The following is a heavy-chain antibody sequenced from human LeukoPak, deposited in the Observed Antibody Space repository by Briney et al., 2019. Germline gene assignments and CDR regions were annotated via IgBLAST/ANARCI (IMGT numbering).Heavy chain of an antibody. CDR3: TKDQDFRLGSMDH. J-gene: IGHJ4*02. CDR1: GFIFRTYA. Sequence: GGSLRLSCGTSGFIFRTYAMTWVRQAPGKGLEWVSTITDIGDRAFYIDSVRGRFTISRDDSKNTLYLQMNSLRAEGTAVYYCTKDQDFRLGSMDHWGQGTLVTVSS. CDR2: ITDIGDRA. D-gene: IGHD7-27*01. V-gene: IGHV3-23*01.